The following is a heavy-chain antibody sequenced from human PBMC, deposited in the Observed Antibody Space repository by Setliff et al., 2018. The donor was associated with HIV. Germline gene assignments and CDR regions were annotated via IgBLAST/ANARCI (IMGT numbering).Heavy chain of an antibody. CDR3: AKLAGGTSPDGYYYYMDV. CDR2: ITGSGGTT. CDR1: GFTFSIYA. V-gene: IGHV3-23*01. Sequence: GGSLRLSCAASGFTFSIYAMSWVRQAPGKGLEWVSTITGSGGTTYYAGSVKGRFTISRDNSINTLYLQMNSVRAEDTAVFYCAKLAGGTSPDGYYYYMDVWGKGTTVTVSS. D-gene: IGHD2-15*01. J-gene: IGHJ6*03.